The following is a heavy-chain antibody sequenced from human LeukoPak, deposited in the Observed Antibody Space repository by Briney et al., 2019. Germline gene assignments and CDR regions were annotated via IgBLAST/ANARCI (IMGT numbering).Heavy chain of an antibody. V-gene: IGHV1-69*13. CDR2: IIPIFGTA. CDR3: ARGAGYSGYDRSGGFDY. CDR1: GGTFSSYA. D-gene: IGHD5-12*01. J-gene: IGHJ4*02. Sequence: SVKVSCKASGGTFSSYAISWVRQAPGQGLEWMGGIIPIFGTANYAQKFQGRVTITADESTSTAYMEPSSLRSEDTAVYYCARGAGYSGYDRSGGFDYWGQGTLVTVSS.